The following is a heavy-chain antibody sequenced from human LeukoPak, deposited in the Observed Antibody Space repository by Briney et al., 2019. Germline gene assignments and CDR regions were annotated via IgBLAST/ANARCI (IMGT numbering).Heavy chain of an antibody. V-gene: IGHV4-61*02. CDR3: ARLTYCSSTSCPYYYYYMDV. CDR1: GGSISSGSYY. Sequence: PSQTLSLTCTVSGGSISSGSYYWSWIRQPAGKGLEWIGRIYTSGSTNYNPSLKSRVTISVDTSKNQFSLKLSSVTAADTAVYYCARLTYCSSTSCPYYYYYMDVWGKGTTVTVSS. D-gene: IGHD2-2*01. CDR2: IYTSGST. J-gene: IGHJ6*03.